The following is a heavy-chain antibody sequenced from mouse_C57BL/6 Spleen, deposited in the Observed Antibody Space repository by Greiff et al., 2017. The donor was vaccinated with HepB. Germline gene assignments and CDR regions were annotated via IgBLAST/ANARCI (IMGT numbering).Heavy chain of an antibody. CDR1: GFTFSNYW. D-gene: IGHD4-1*01. CDR2: IRLKSDNYAT. CDR3: TGHRTGDAMDY. J-gene: IGHJ4*01. Sequence: EVKLMESGGGLVQPGGSMKLSCVASGFTFSNYWMNWVRQSPEKGLEWVAQIRLKSDNYATHYAESVKGRFTISRDDSKSSVYLQMNNLRAEDTGIYYCTGHRTGDAMDYWGQGTSVTVSS. V-gene: IGHV6-3*01.